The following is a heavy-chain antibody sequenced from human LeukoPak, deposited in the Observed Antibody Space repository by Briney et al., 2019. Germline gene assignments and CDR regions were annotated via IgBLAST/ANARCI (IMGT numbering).Heavy chain of an antibody. CDR3: TTEAWFGEALDY. Sequence: GGSLRLSCAASGFTFSNAWMSWVRQAPGKGLEWVGRIKSKTDGGTTDYAAPVKGRFTISRDDSKNTLYLQMNSLKTEDTAVYYCTTEAWFGEALDYWGQGTLVTVSS. D-gene: IGHD3-10*01. CDR2: IKSKTDGGTT. J-gene: IGHJ4*02. V-gene: IGHV3-15*01. CDR1: GFTFSNAW.